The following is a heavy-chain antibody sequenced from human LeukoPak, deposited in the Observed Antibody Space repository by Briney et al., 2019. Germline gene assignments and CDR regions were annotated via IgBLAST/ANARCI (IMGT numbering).Heavy chain of an antibody. CDR3: ARDKLRYFDWLVDY. CDR1: GFTFSSYS. Sequence: PGGSLRLSCAASGFTFSSYSMNWVRQAPGKGLEWVSSISSSSRYIYYADSVKGRFTISRDNAKNSLYLQMNSLRVEDTALYYCARDKLRYFDWLVDYWGQGTLVTVSS. D-gene: IGHD3-9*01. J-gene: IGHJ4*02. CDR2: ISSSSRYI. V-gene: IGHV3-21*01.